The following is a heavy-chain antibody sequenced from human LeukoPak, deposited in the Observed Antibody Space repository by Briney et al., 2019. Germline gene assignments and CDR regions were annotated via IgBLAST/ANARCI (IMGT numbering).Heavy chain of an antibody. CDR1: GFTFDDYG. D-gene: IGHD3-22*01. V-gene: IGHV3-20*01. CDR2: INWNGGST. J-gene: IGHJ5*02. CDR3: ARVGYDSSGYYYSP. Sequence: GGSLRLSSAASGFTFDDYGMSWVRQAPGKGLEWVSGINWNGGSTGYADSVKSRFTISRDNAKNSLYLQMNSLRAEDTALYHCARVGYDSSGYYYSPWGQGTLVTVSS.